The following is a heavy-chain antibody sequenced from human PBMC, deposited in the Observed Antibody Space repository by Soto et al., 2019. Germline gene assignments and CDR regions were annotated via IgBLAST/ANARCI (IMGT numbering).Heavy chain of an antibody. D-gene: IGHD2-15*01. J-gene: IGHJ4*02. Sequence: ASVRFSCKASGYTFTSYGISWVRQAPGQGLEWMGWISAYNGNTNYAQKLQGRVTMTTDTSTSTAYMELRSLRSDDTAVYYCARVLYCSGGSCAFDYWGQGTLVTVSS. CDR1: GYTFTSYG. CDR3: ARVLYCSGGSCAFDY. CDR2: ISAYNGNT. V-gene: IGHV1-18*01.